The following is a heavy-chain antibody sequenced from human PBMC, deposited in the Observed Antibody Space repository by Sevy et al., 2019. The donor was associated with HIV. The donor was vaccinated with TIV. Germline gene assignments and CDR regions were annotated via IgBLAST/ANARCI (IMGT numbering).Heavy chain of an antibody. CDR1: GGSISSYY. CDR2: IYYSGST. Sequence: SETLSLTCTVSGGSISSYYWSWIRQPPGKGLEWIGYIYYSGSTNYNPSLKSRVTISVDTSKNQFSLKLRSVTAADTVVYYCARSGPGSRATYYDNSIGFYVWGQGTLVTNSS. V-gene: IGHV4-59*01. CDR3: ARSGPGSRATYYDNSIGFYV. D-gene: IGHD3-22*01. J-gene: IGHJ4*01.